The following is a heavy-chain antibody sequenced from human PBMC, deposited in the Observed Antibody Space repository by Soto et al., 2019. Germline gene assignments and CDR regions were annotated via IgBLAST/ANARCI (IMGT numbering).Heavy chain of an antibody. CDR2: ISAYNGNT. CDR1: GYTFTSYG. Sequence: ASVKVSCKASGYTFTSYGISWLRQAPGQGLEWMGWISAYNGNTNYAQKLQGRVTMTTDTSTSTAHMELRSLRSDDTAVYYCARTPPTYDYGDYVVLDYFDYWGQGTLVTVSS. V-gene: IGHV1-18*01. CDR3: ARTPPTYDYGDYVVLDYFDY. D-gene: IGHD4-17*01. J-gene: IGHJ4*02.